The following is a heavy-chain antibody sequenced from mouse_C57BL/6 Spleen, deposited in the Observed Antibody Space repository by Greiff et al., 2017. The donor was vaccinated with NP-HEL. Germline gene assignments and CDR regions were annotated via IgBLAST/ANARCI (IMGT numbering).Heavy chain of an antibody. CDR3: AKIYYDYGVYFDV. J-gene: IGHJ1*03. CDR2: INPSSGYT. V-gene: IGHV1-7*01. D-gene: IGHD2-4*01. CDR1: GYTFTSYW. Sequence: VKLMESGAELAKPGASVKLSCKASGYTFTSYWMHWVKQRPGQGLEWIGYINPSSGYTKYNQKFKDKATLTADKSSSTASMQLSSLTYEDSAVYYCAKIYYDYGVYFDVWGTGTTVTVSS.